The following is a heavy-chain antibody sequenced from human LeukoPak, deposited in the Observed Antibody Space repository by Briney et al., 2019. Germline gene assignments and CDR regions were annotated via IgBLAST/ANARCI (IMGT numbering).Heavy chain of an antibody. CDR2: ISSSSSYI. V-gene: IGHV3-21*04. Sequence: GESLRLSCAASGFTFSDYRMSWVRQAPGKGLEWVSSISSSSSYIYYADSVKGRFTISRDNAKNSLYLQMNSLRAEDTAVYYCATGGQIREADYWGQGTLVTVSS. CDR1: GFTFSDYR. D-gene: IGHD3-10*01. J-gene: IGHJ4*02. CDR3: ATGGQIREADY.